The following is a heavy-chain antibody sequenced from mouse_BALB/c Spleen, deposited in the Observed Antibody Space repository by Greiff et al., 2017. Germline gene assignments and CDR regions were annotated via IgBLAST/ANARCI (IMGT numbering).Heavy chain of an antibody. CDR3: ARPGTTVVAYFDY. V-gene: IGHV5-6*01. Sequence: EAKLMESGGDLVKPGGSLKLSCAASGFTFSSYGMSWVRQTPDKRLEWVATISSGGSYTYYPDSVKGRFTISRDNAKNTLYLQMSSLKSEDTAMYYCARPGTTVVAYFDYWGQGTTLTVSS. CDR2: ISSGGSYT. D-gene: IGHD1-1*01. CDR1: GFTFSSYG. J-gene: IGHJ2*01.